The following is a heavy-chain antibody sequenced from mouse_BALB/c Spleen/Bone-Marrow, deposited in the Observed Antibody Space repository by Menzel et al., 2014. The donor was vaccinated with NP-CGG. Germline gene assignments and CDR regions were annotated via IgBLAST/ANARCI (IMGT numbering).Heavy chain of an antibody. D-gene: IGHD1-1*01. CDR3: ARRYYGSSYLLDY. Sequence: QVQLQQSGAELVKPGASVKLSCKASGYTFXSYWMHWVKQRPGQGLDWIGEINPSNGRTNYNEKFRSKATLTVDKSSSTAYMQLSSLTSEDSAVYYCARRYYGSSYLLDYWGQGTTLTVSS. CDR2: INPSNGRT. CDR1: GYTFXSYW. V-gene: IGHV1S81*02. J-gene: IGHJ2*01.